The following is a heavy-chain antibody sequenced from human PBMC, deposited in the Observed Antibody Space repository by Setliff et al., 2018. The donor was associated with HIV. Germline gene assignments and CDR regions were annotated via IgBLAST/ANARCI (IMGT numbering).Heavy chain of an antibody. D-gene: IGHD2-15*01. CDR3: ARGVPGICSGGTCYLEY. V-gene: IGHV3-30*02. CDR1: GFTFSSYV. J-gene: IGHJ4*02. Sequence: GGSLRLSCAASGFTFSSYVMHWVRQAPGKGLEWVTFIRHDGINEDYRDSVKGRFSVSRDNSKNTVFLQMNSLRVEDTALYYCARGVPGICSGGTCYLEYWGQGALVTVSS. CDR2: IRHDGINE.